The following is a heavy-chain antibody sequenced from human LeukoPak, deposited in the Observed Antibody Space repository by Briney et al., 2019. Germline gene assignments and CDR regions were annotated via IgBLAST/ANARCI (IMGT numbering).Heavy chain of an antibody. CDR3: AKLPLQDYRGNWFDP. Sequence: PGGSLRLSCAASGFTFSSYAKSWVRQAPGKGLEWVSAISGSGGSTYYADSVKGRFTISRDNSKNTLYLQMNSLRAEDTAVYYCAKLPLQDYRGNWFDPWGQGTLVTVSS. J-gene: IGHJ5*02. CDR1: GFTFSSYA. V-gene: IGHV3-23*01. D-gene: IGHD4-11*01. CDR2: ISGSGGST.